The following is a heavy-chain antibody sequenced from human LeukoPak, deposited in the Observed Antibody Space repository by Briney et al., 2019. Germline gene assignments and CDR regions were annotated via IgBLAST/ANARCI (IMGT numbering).Heavy chain of an antibody. J-gene: IGHJ4*02. D-gene: IGHD5-18*01. CDR1: GFTFDDYA. CDR3: ARDQYSYAHAAH. CDR2: ISGDGGST. Sequence: GGSLRLSCAASGFTFDDYAMHWVRQAPGKGLEWVSLISGDGGSTYYADSVKGRFTISRDNSKNTLHLQMNSLRAEDTAVYYCARDQYSYAHAAHWGQGTLVTVSS. V-gene: IGHV3-43*02.